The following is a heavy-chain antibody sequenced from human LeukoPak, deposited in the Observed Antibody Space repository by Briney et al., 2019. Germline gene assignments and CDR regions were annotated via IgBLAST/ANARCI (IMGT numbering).Heavy chain of an antibody. J-gene: IGHJ6*02. D-gene: IGHD2-8*01. V-gene: IGHV1-46*01. CDR2: INPSGGST. CDR1: GYNFISYY. Sequence: ASVKVSCKASGYNFISYYMHWVRQAPGQGLEWMGIINPSGGSTSYAQKFQDRVSMTRDTSTSTVYMELSSLKSEDTAVYYCAREDVVLVDAVRYYYYGLDVWGQGTTVTVSS. CDR3: AREDVVLVDAVRYYYYGLDV.